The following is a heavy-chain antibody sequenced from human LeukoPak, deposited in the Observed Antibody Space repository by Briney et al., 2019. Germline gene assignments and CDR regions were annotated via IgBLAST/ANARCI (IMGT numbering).Heavy chain of an antibody. CDR1: GFTFSNAW. V-gene: IGHV3-15*01. CDR3: TTEPARPGYCISTTCY. CDR2: IRSNIDGGTR. J-gene: IGHJ4*02. Sequence: GGSLRLSCAASGFTFSNAWMSWVRQAPGKGLEWVGRIRSNIDGGTRDYAAPVNGRFTISRDDSKNTLYLQMNSLKTEDTAVYYCTTEPARPGYCISTTCYWGQGTLVTVS. D-gene: IGHD2-2*01.